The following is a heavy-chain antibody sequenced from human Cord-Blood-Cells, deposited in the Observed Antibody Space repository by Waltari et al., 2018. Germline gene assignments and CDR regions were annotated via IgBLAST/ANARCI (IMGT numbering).Heavy chain of an antibody. CDR2: INPNSSGT. Sequence: QVQLVQSGAEVKKPGASVKVSCKASGYTFTGYYMHWVRQAPGQGLEWMGWINPNSSGTNYAQKFQGRVTMTRDTSISTAYMELSRLRSDDTAVYYCARDIVVVPAAIENYYYGMDVWGQGTTVTVSS. CDR3: ARDIVVVPAAIENYYYGMDV. V-gene: IGHV1-2*02. J-gene: IGHJ6*02. D-gene: IGHD2-2*01. CDR1: GYTFTGYY.